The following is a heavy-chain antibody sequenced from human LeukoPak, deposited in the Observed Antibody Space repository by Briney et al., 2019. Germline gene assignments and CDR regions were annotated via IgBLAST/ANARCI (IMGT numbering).Heavy chain of an antibody. V-gene: IGHV3-30*03. D-gene: IGHD3-9*01. CDR3: AREYYDILTGLLGSLDY. CDR1: GFTFSSYG. Sequence: GRSLRLSCAASGFTFSSYGMHWVRQAPGKGLEWVAVISYDGSNKYSADSVKGRFTISRDNSKNTLYLQMNSLRAEDTAVYYCAREYYDILTGLLGSLDYWGQGTLVTVSS. CDR2: ISYDGSNK. J-gene: IGHJ4*02.